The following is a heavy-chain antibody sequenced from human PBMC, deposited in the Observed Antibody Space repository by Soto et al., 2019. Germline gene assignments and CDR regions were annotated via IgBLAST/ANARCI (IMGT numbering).Heavy chain of an antibody. Sequence: GASVKVSSRASGYSFTVNSMHGVRQAPGQRLEWMGWINAGNGNTKYSQKVQGRGTITRDTSASTAYMELSSLRSEDTAVYYCARGLDIVVVPTYYFDYWGQGTLVTVSA. D-gene: IGHD2-2*03. CDR2: INAGNGNT. J-gene: IGHJ4*02. CDR1: GYSFTVNS. CDR3: ARGLDIVVVPTYYFDY. V-gene: IGHV1-3*01.